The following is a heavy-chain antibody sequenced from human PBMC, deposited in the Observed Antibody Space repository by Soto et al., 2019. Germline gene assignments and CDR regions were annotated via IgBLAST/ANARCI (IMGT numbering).Heavy chain of an antibody. V-gene: IGHV1-69*12. CDR2: IIPIFSTA. Sequence: QVQLVQSGAEVKKPGSSVKVSCKASGGTFSSYAISWVRQAPGQGLEWMGGIIPIFSTANYAQKFQGRVTITADESTSTAYMELSSLRSEDTAVYYCARADCSGGSCYSLHYYYGMDVWGQGTTVTVSS. CDR1: GGTFSSYA. D-gene: IGHD2-15*01. J-gene: IGHJ6*02. CDR3: ARADCSGGSCYSLHYYYGMDV.